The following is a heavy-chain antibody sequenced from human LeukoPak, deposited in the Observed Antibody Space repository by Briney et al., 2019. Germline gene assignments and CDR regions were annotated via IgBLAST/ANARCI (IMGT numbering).Heavy chain of an antibody. J-gene: IGHJ4*02. CDR1: GDSINSLDL. Sequence: SGTLSLTCTVSGDSINSLDLWSWVRQPPGKGLEWIGEMYLSGTTHSNPSVKSRVTISIDKSKNQFFLNSSSATAADTAVYYCAGLVGRYSSGLYYYYFDYWGQGTLVTVSS. CDR3: AGLVGRYSSGLYYYYFDY. CDR2: MYLSGTT. V-gene: IGHV4-4*02. D-gene: IGHD3-22*01.